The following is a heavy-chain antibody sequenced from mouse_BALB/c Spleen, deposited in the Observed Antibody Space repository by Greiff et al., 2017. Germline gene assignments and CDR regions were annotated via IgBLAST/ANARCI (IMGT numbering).Heavy chain of an antibody. J-gene: IGHJ4*01. CDR3: TRESFDYDGYYAMDY. D-gene: IGHD2-4*01. CDR2: ISSGGSYT. CDR1: GFTFSSYT. V-gene: IGHV5-6-4*01. Sequence: EVMLVESGGGLVKPGGSLKLSCAASGFTFSSYTMSWVRQTPEKRLEWVATISSGGSYTYYPDSVKGRFTISRDNAKNTLYLQMSSLKSEDTAMYYCTRESFDYDGYYAMDYWGQGTSVTVSS.